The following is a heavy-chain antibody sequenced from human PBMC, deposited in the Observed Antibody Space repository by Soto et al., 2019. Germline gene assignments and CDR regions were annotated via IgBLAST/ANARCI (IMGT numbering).Heavy chain of an antibody. J-gene: IGHJ6*02. CDR3: ARDLGGVIAAAGNDYYYGMDV. Sequence: ASVKGSCKASGYTFTGYYMHWVRQAPGQGLEWMGWINPNSGGTNYAQKFQGWVTMTRDTSISTAYMELSRLRSDDTAVYYCARDLGGVIAAAGNDYYYGMDVWGQGTTVTVSS. CDR2: INPNSGGT. V-gene: IGHV1-2*04. CDR1: GYTFTGYY. D-gene: IGHD6-13*01.